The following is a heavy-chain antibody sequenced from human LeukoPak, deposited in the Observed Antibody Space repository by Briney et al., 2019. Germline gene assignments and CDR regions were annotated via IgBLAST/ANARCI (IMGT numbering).Heavy chain of an antibody. CDR3: VRDRSGYANLALVF. D-gene: IGHD3-3*01. CDR2: LSYGGTNK. Sequence: GGSLRLSCAASGLTSGVYAMHWFRQAPDKGLEWVAVLSYGGTNKYYADSVKGRFTISRDNSKNTMFLQMNSLRAEDTAVYHCVRDRSGYANLALVFGGRGTMVTVSS. V-gene: IGHV3-30-3*01. CDR1: GLTSGVYA. J-gene: IGHJ3*01.